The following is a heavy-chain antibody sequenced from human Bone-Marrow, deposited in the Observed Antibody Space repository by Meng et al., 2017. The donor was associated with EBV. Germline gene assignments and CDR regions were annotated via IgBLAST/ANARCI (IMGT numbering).Heavy chain of an antibody. CDR3: AKSSSSTPGVVNS. J-gene: IGHJ4*02. Sequence: LPDVGPVLLNPSEPLPPPVTASGASVSGGTFHWSWIRQPPGKELEWIGYIYDGGTTIYNPSLKSRVTIFLDTSRNQFSLGLRSVTTADTAVYYCAKSSSSTPGVVNSWGQGTLVTVSS. D-gene: IGHD6-6*01. CDR1: GASVSGGTFH. V-gene: IGHV4-61*01. CDR2: IYDGGTT.